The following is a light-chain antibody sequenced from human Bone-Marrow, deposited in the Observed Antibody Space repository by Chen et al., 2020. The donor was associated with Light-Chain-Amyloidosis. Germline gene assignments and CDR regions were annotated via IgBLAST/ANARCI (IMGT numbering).Light chain of an antibody. Sequence: QSALTQPPSASGSPGQSVTISCTGARSDFGPFNYVSWYQQHPGKAPKLIMFDVNRWPSGVPGRFSCSKSGNTASLTVSGLQPDDEADYYCSSFAVSKIVLFGGGTKLTVL. CDR1: RSDFGPFNY. CDR2: DVN. CDR3: SSFAVSKIVL. V-gene: IGLV2-8*01. J-gene: IGLJ3*02.